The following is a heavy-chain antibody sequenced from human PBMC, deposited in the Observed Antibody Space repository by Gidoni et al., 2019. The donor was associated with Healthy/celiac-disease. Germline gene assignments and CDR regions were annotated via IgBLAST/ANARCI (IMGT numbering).Heavy chain of an antibody. CDR2: MNPNSGNT. D-gene: IGHD3-22*01. V-gene: IGHV1-8*01. J-gene: IGHJ4*02. Sequence: QVQLVQSGAEVKKPGASVKVSCKASGYTFTSYDINWVRQATGQGLEWMGWMNPNSGNTGYAQKFQGRVTMTRNTSISTAYMELSSLRSEDTAVYYCARGLTPYYYDSSGRPGRNEIDYWGQGTLVTVSS. CDR1: GYTFTSYD. CDR3: ARGLTPYYYDSSGRPGRNEIDY.